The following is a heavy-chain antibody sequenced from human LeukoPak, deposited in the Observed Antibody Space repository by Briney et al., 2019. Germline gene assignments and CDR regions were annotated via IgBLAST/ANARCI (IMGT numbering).Heavy chain of an antibody. J-gene: IGHJ3*02. D-gene: IGHD3-22*01. CDR1: GFTFSSYS. CDR2: ISSSSSYI. CDR3: ASGSYYDSSGSNAFDI. V-gene: IGHV3-21*01. Sequence: GGSLRLSCAASGFTFSSYSMNWVRQAPGKGLEWVSSISSSSSYIYYADSVKGRFTISRDNAKNSLYLQMNSLRAEDTAVYYCASGSYYDSSGSNAFDIWGQGTMVTVSS.